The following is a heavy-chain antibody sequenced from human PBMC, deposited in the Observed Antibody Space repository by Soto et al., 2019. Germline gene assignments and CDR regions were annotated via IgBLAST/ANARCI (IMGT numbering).Heavy chain of an antibody. V-gene: IGHV3-23*01. Sequence: LQSGGGVVQPGESLGLSCAASGFSLRDHALSWVRQAAGGGLEWVSGISGSEDRTNYADFVRGRFIISKDRAKNTLYLDMSGLRVDDTAVYFCGRTYTGGWGQGTLVTVSS. J-gene: IGHJ4*02. D-gene: IGHD3-10*01. CDR1: GFSLRDHA. CDR3: GRTYTGG. CDR2: ISGSEDRT.